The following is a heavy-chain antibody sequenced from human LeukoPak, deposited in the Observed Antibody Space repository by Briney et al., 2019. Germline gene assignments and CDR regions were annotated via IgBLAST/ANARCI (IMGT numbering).Heavy chain of an antibody. CDR2: INQSGST. CDR1: GGSFSVYF. D-gene: IGHD3-10*01. CDR3: ARGRRIEKSWGVRDWFDP. Sequence: SETLSLTCTVSGGSFSVYFWTWIRQPPGKGLEWIGTINQSGSTNYNPALMSRVTISVDTSKNQFSLKLSSVTAADTAVYYCARGRRIEKSWGVRDWFDPWGQGTLVTVSS. J-gene: IGHJ5*02. V-gene: IGHV4-34*01.